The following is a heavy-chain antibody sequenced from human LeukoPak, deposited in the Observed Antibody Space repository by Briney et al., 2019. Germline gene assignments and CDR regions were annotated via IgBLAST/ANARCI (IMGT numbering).Heavy chain of an antibody. D-gene: IGHD3-22*01. CDR3: ATDLILRDYDTSGYAFDI. V-gene: IGHV3-23*01. CDR2: MTSGGST. CDR1: GFSFRSYA. J-gene: IGHJ3*02. Sequence: GGSLRLSCAASGFSFRSYAMSWVRQAPGKGLEWVSGMTSGGSTYYADSVKGRFTFSRDNPKNTLHLQMNSLRAEDTAVYYCATDLILRDYDTSGYAFDIWGQGTMVTVSS.